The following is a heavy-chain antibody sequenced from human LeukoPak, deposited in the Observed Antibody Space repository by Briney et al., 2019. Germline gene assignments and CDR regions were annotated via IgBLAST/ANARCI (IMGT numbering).Heavy chain of an antibody. CDR1: SGSISTYY. D-gene: IGHD2-15*01. CDR3: ARLGGTYYGMDV. Sequence: TSETLSLTCTVSSGSISTYYWSWIRQPPGKGLEWIGYIYYSGSTNYNPSLKSRVTISVDPSKNQFSLKLSSVTAADTAVYYCARLGGTYYGMDVWGQGTTVTVSS. V-gene: IGHV4-59*08. CDR2: IYYSGST. J-gene: IGHJ6*02.